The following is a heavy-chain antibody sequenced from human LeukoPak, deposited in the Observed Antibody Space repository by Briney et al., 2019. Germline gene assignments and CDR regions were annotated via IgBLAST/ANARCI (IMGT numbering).Heavy chain of an antibody. CDR3: ARHCSGGSCFGWFDP. V-gene: IGHV5-51*01. J-gene: IGHJ5*02. CDR1: GSSFTSSW. Sequence: GESLKISCKGSGSSFTSSWIGWVRQMPGKGLEWMGIIYPGDSDTRYSPSFQGQVTISAAKSISTAYLQWSSMKASDTAMYYCARHCSGGSCFGWFDPWGQGTLVTVSS. D-gene: IGHD2-15*01. CDR2: IYPGDSDT.